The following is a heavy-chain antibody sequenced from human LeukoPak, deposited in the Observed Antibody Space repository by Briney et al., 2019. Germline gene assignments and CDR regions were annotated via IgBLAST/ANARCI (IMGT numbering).Heavy chain of an antibody. D-gene: IGHD3-10*01. V-gene: IGHV4-61*02. J-gene: IGHJ6*03. Sequence: SQTLSLTCTVSGGSISSSSYYWSWIRQPAGKGLEWIGRIYTSGSTNYNPSLKSRVTISVDTSKNQFSLKLSSVTAADTAVYYCARDAKRITMVRGVTPYYYYYMDVWGKGTTVTISS. CDR1: GGSISSSSYY. CDR2: IYTSGST. CDR3: ARDAKRITMVRGVTPYYYYYMDV.